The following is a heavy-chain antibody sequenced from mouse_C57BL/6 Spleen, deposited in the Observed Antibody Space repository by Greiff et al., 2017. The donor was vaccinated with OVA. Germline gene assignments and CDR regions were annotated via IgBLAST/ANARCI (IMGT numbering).Heavy chain of an antibody. D-gene: IGHD2-5*01. Sequence: EVQRVESGGGLVKPGGSLKLSCAASGFTFSSYAMSWVRQTPEKRLEWVATISDGGSYTYYPDNVKGRFTISRDNAKNNLYLQMSHLKSEDTAMYYCAREGAYYSNFDYWGQGTTLTVSS. J-gene: IGHJ2*01. CDR2: ISDGGSYT. V-gene: IGHV5-4*01. CDR3: AREGAYYSNFDY. CDR1: GFTFSSYA.